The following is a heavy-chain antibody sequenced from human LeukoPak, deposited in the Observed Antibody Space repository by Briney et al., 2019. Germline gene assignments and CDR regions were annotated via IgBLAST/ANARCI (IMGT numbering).Heavy chain of an antibody. J-gene: IGHJ4*02. CDR2: INHSGST. V-gene: IGHV4-34*01. D-gene: IGHD2-2*01. Sequence: SETLSLICGVYGGSFSGYYWSWIRQPPGKGLEWIGEINHSGSTNYNPSLKSRVTISVDTSKNQFSLKLSSVTAADTAVYYCARFMSSTSLAYYFDYWGQGTLVTVSS. CDR1: GGSFSGYY. CDR3: ARFMSSTSLAYYFDY.